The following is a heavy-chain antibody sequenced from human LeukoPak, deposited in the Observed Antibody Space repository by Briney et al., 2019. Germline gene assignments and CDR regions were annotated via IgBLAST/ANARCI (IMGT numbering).Heavy chain of an antibody. Sequence: PSETLSLTCTVSGGSISSSSYYWGWIRQPPGKGLEWIWSIYYSGSPYYNPSLKSRVTISVDTSNNQFSLQLRCVTAADTAVHSCATISGYVSYFDYWGEGTLVTVSS. CDR3: ATISGYVSYFDY. CDR2: IYYSGSP. CDR1: GGSISSSSYY. D-gene: IGHD5-12*01. V-gene: IGHV4-39*01. J-gene: IGHJ4*02.